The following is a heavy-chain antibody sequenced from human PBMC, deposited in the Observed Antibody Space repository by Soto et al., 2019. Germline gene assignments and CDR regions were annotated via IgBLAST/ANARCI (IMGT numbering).Heavy chain of an antibody. V-gene: IGHV3-23*01. D-gene: IGHD3-10*02. CDR2: ISGTGGNT. CDR3: ARRETMLGYVYHGMDV. CDR1: GFTFSNYA. Sequence: DVQLLESGGGLVQPGGSLRLSCAASGFTFSNYAMNWVRQAPGKGLEWVSSISGTGGNTYYADSVKGRFAISRDNSKNTVFLQMRSLRGDDTALYYCARRETMLGYVYHGMDVWGQGATGTVSS. J-gene: IGHJ6*02.